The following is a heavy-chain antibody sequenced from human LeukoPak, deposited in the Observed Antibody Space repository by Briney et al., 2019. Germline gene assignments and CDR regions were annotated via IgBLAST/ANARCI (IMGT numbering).Heavy chain of an antibody. Sequence: ASVKVSCTASGGTFSSYAISWVRQAPGQGLEWMGGIIPIFGTANYAQKFQGRVTITADESTSTAYMELSSLRSEDTAVYYCARDGNAYYYDSSGYYLDWGQGTLVTVSS. CDR1: GGTFSSYA. CDR2: IIPIFGTA. V-gene: IGHV1-69*13. CDR3: ARDGNAYYYDSSGYYLD. J-gene: IGHJ4*02. D-gene: IGHD3-22*01.